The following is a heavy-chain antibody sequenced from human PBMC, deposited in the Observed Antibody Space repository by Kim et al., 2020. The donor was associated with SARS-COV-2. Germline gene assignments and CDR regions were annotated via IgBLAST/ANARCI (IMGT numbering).Heavy chain of an antibody. V-gene: IGHV3-30*04. CDR2: ITISGSNT. CDR1: GFTFTMYS. J-gene: IGHJ4*01. D-gene: IGHD2-2*01. Sequence: GGSLRLSCAASGFTFTMYSMHWVRQAPGKGLEWVAFITISGSNTDYADSVKGRFTVSRDNSKNTVYLQMSSLRPADTALYFCARDPIYAGCRFYFDSW. CDR3: ARDPIYAGCRFYFDS.